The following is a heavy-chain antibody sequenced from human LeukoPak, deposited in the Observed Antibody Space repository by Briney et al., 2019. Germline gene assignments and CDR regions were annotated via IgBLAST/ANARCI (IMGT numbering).Heavy chain of an antibody. CDR1: GVSINDYY. CDR2: IGHTEGT. J-gene: IGHJ1*01. V-gene: IGHV4-34*01. Sequence: SETLSLTCGVFGVSINDYYWSWIRQSPGKGLEWIGEIGHTEGTRYNPSLESRVTMSVGTSENQLSLKLIFVTAADTAVYYCARIRCGHSGSVCYNHWGLGTLVTDSS. D-gene: IGHD3-9*01. CDR3: ARIRCGHSGSVCYNH.